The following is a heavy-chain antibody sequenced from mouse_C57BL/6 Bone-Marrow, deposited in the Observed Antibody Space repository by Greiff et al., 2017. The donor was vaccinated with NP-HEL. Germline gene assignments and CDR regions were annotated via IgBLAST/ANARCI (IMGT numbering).Heavy chain of an antibody. Sequence: EVKLQESVAELVRPGASVKLSCTASGFNIKNTYMHWVKQRPEQGLEWIGRIDPANGNTKYAPKFQGKATITADTSSNTAYLQLSSLTSEDTAIYYCARGMGLLLYYYAMDYWGQGTSVTVSS. CDR3: ARGMGLLLYYYAMDY. V-gene: IGHV14-3*01. D-gene: IGHD2-10*01. CDR1: GFNIKNTY. J-gene: IGHJ4*01. CDR2: IDPANGNT.